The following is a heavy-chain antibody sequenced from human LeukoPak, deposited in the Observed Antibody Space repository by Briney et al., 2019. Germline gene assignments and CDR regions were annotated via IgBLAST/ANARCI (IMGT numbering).Heavy chain of an antibody. Sequence: SETLSPTCTVSGGSISGYYWSWIRQPPEKGLEWIGWVYYSGSTKYNPSLKSRVTISVDTSRNQFSLKLSSVTAADTAIYYCARFGGTPATYLDSWGQGTLVTVSS. CDR3: ARFGGTPATYLDS. CDR1: GGSISGYY. D-gene: IGHD3-3*01. V-gene: IGHV4-59*01. J-gene: IGHJ4*02. CDR2: VYYSGST.